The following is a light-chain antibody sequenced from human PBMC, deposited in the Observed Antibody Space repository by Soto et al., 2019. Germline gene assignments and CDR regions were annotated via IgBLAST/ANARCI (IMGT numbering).Light chain of an antibody. Sequence: QSALTQPPSASGSPGQSVTISCSGTKNDIGVYNYVSWYQQHPGKAPKLMIYEVTRRPSGVPDRFSGSKSGNTASLNVSGLQAEDEADYYCCSYADNNDYVFGTGTKLTVL. CDR3: CSYADNNDYV. V-gene: IGLV2-8*01. CDR1: KNDIGVYNY. CDR2: EVT. J-gene: IGLJ1*01.